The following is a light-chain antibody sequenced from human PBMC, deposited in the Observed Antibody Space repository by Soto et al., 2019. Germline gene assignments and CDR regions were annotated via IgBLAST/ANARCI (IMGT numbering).Light chain of an antibody. CDR2: ATY. Sequence: DVQMTQSPSSLSAFVGDRVTITCRASHGIAPYLAWFQQKPGKVPKLLIYATYTLQSGVPSRLSGSESGTDYTLTITSLQPEDVATYYCQKNNSAPLTFGGGTKVEIK. J-gene: IGKJ4*01. V-gene: IGKV1-27*01. CDR3: QKNNSAPLT. CDR1: HGIAPY.